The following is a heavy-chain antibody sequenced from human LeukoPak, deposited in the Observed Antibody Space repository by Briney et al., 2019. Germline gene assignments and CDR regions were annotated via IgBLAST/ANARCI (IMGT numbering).Heavy chain of an antibody. CDR1: GFTFSSYW. J-gene: IGHJ4*02. Sequence: GGSLRLSCAASGFTFSSYWMRWVRQAPGKGLVWVSRINSDGSSTSYADSVKGRFTISRDDPHNTLYLQMNSLRAEDTAVYFCARGGVDYYGSGTYYLMYYFDYWGQGALVTVSS. V-gene: IGHV3-74*01. CDR3: ARGGVDYYGSGTYYLMYYFDY. CDR2: INSDGSST. D-gene: IGHD3-10*01.